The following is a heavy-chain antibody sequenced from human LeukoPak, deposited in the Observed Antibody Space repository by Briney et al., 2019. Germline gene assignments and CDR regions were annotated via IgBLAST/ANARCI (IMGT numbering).Heavy chain of an antibody. CDR3: ARDYADYVGFFFFDH. V-gene: IGHV3-23*01. D-gene: IGHD4-17*01. CDR1: GLTFSAYA. CDR2: ITSSGGST. J-gene: IGHJ4*02. Sequence: GGSLRLSCVSSGLTFSAYAMSWVRQAPGRGLEWVSGITSSGGSTYYADSVKGRFTISRDNSKNALFLQMNGLRAEDTAVYYCARDYADYVGFFFFDHWGQGTLVTVSS.